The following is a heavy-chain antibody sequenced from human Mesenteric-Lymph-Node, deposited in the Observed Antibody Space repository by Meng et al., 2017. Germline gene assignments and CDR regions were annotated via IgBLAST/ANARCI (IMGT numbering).Heavy chain of an antibody. D-gene: IGHD3-10*01. CDR3: ARGGATPMIIKY. CDR2: VYHNGVT. V-gene: IGHV4-34*02. CDR1: GGSLSGYY. J-gene: IGHJ4*02. Sequence: QVQLKQWSAEVLKPSETLSLTCAVYGGSLSGYYWSWIRQPPGKGLEWMGEVYHNGVTKYSPSLRSRVVISIDTSKNQFSLNLRSVSAADTAMYYCARGGATPMIIKYWGPGTLVTVLL.